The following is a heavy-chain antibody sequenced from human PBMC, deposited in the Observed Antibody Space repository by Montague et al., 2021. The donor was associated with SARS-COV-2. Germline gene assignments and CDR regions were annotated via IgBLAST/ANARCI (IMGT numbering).Heavy chain of an antibody. V-gene: IGHV4-59*01. Sequence: SETLSLTCSVSGGSTSNYYWTWIRQSPGKGLQWIGYIFYTGSTKFIPSLKSRVSMSLDTSKNHFSLRLSAVTAADTARYYCARAQNICFIANCVNYFDLWGLGALVTVSS. D-gene: IGHD2-15*01. J-gene: IGHJ4*02. CDR1: GGSTSNYY. CDR3: ARAQNICFIANCVNYFDL. CDR2: IFYTGST.